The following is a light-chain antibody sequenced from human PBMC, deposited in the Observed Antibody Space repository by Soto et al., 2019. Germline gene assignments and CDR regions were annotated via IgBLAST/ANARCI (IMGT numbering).Light chain of an antibody. V-gene: IGLV2-23*02. CDR2: EVS. Sequence: QSALTQPASVSGSPGQSITISCTGTSSDVGSYNLVSWYQQHPGKAPKLMIYEVSKRPSGVSNRFSGSKSGNTASLTISGLQAEDEADYYCCSYAGSLVVFGGGTKHTVL. CDR1: SSDVGSYNL. J-gene: IGLJ2*01. CDR3: CSYAGSLVV.